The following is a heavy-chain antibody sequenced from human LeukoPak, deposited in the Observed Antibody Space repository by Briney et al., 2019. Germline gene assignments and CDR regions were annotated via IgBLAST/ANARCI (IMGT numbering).Heavy chain of an antibody. CDR3: ARVLNYYDSTGYYFSH. V-gene: IGHV3-30-3*01. CDR1: GFTFSYYA. CDR2: ISYDGSIK. J-gene: IGHJ4*02. Sequence: GRSLRLSCAASGFTFSYYATHWVRQAPGKGLDWVAVISYDGSIKYYADSVKGRFTISRDNSKNTLYLQMNSLRAEDTAVYYCARVLNYYDSTGYYFSHWGQGTLATVSS. D-gene: IGHD3-22*01.